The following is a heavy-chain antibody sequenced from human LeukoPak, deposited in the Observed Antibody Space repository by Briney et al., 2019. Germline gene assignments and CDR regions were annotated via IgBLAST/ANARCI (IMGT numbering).Heavy chain of an antibody. Sequence: PGGSLRLSCAASGFTFTSYAMSWVRQAPGKGLEWVSAISGSGGTTYYADSVKGRFTISRDNSKNTLYLQMNSLRAEDTAVYYCAKVPSSSSAWWFDPWGQGTLVTVSS. D-gene: IGHD6-6*01. CDR2: ISGSGGTT. V-gene: IGHV3-23*01. CDR3: AKVPSSSSAWWFDP. J-gene: IGHJ5*02. CDR1: GFTFTSYA.